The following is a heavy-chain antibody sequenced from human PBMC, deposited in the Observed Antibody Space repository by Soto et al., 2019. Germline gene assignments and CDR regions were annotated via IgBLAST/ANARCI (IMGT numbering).Heavy chain of an antibody. CDR3: AKDAAAGPYYYYGMDV. D-gene: IGHD6-13*01. V-gene: IGHV3-30*18. J-gene: IGHJ6*02. Sequence: PGGSLILSCAASGFTFSSYGMHWVRQAPGKGLEWVAVISYDGSNKYYADSVKGRFTISRDNSKNTLYLQMNSLRAEDTAVYYCAKDAAAGPYYYYGMDVWGQGTTVTVSS. CDR2: ISYDGSNK. CDR1: GFTFSSYG.